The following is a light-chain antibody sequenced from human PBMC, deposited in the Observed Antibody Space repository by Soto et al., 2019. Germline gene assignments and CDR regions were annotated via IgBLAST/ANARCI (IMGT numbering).Light chain of an antibody. Sequence: QSVLTQPPSASGTPGQSVFISCSGSSSNIGGTNYAYWYQQLPGAAPKLLMHSNNLRPSGVPERISGSKSGTSASLAISGVRYEDEAVYYCASWDDRLGDVVFGGGKKVTVL. CDR3: ASWDDRLGDVV. CDR1: SSNIGGTNY. V-gene: IGLV1-47*02. CDR2: SNN. J-gene: IGLJ3*02.